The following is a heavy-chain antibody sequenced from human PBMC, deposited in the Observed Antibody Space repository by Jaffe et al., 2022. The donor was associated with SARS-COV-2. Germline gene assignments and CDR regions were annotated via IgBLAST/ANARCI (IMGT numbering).Heavy chain of an antibody. V-gene: IGHV4-61*02. CDR2: IYTSGST. Sequence: QVQLQESGPGLVKPSQTLSLTCTVSGGSISSGSYYWSWIRQPAGKGLEWIGRIYTSGSTNYNPSLKSRVTISVDTSKNQFSLKLSSVTAADTAVYYCAAAVAVWATPDSSYWYFDLWGRGTLVTVSS. D-gene: IGHD6-19*01. CDR3: AAAVAVWATPDSSYWYFDL. J-gene: IGHJ2*01. CDR1: GGSISSGSYY.